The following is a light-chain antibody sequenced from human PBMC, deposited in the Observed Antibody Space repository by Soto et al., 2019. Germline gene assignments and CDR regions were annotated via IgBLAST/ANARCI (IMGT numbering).Light chain of an antibody. CDR1: RSDAGGYDY. J-gene: IGLJ1*01. V-gene: IGLV2-14*01. Sequence: QSALTQPASVSGSPGQSITISCTGTRSDAGGYDYVSWYQQHPGKAPKLMIYEVRNRPSGISNRFSGSKSGNTASLTISGLQAEDEADYYCTSYTTSSILYVFGTGTKVTVL. CDR2: EVR. CDR3: TSYTTSSILYV.